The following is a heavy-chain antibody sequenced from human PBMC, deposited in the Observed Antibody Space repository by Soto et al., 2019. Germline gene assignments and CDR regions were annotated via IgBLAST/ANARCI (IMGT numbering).Heavy chain of an antibody. D-gene: IGHD1-1*01. J-gene: IGHJ6*02. V-gene: IGHV4-30-4*01. Sequence: SETLSLTCTVSGGSISSGDYYWSWIRHPPGNGLEWIGYIYYIGSTYYNPSLKSRVTISVDTSKNQFSLKLSSVTAADTAVYYCARVPVPQQNIQLERIATYYGMDVWGQGTTVTV. CDR2: IYYIGST. CDR3: ARVPVPQQNIQLERIATYYGMDV. CDR1: GGSISSGDYY.